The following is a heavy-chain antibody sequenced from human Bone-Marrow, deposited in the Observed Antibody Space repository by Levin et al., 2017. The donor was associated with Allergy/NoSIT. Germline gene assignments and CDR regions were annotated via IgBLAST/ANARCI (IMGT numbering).Heavy chain of an antibody. CDR1: GGSFSDFH. CDR3: ARVPGSFDL. J-gene: IGHJ3*01. Sequence: SETLSLTCGVYGGSFSDFHWSWIRQSPEKGLEWIGEIHQNGDMNYNPSLKSRATISLDTSKTQFSLKLTSMTAADTAVYYCARVPGSFDLWGQGTMVIVTS. CDR2: IHQNGDM. V-gene: IGHV4-34*01.